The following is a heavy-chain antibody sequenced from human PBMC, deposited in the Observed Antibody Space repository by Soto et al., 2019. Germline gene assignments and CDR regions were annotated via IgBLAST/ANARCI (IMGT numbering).Heavy chain of an antibody. V-gene: IGHV3-21*01. J-gene: IGHJ6*02. CDR1: GFTFSSYS. Sequence: GGSLRLSCAASGFTFSSYSMNWVRQAPGKGLGWVSSISSSSSYIYYADSVKGRFTISRDNAKNSLYLQMNSLRAEDTAVYYCARELGYCSSTSCSNYYYYGMDVWGQGTTATVS. CDR2: ISSSSSYI. D-gene: IGHD2-2*01. CDR3: ARELGYCSSTSCSNYYYYGMDV.